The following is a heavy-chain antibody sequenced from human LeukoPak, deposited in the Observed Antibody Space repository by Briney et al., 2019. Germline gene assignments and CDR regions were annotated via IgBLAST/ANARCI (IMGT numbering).Heavy chain of an antibody. CDR3: ARELLSYSSSWYDY. D-gene: IGHD6-13*01. Sequence: PGGSLRLSCAASGFTFSSYAMSWVRQAPGKGLEWVSAISGSGGSTYYADSVKGRFTISRDNSKNTLYLQMNSLRAEDTAVYYCARELLSYSSSWYDYWGQGTLVTVSS. J-gene: IGHJ4*02. CDR1: GFTFSSYA. CDR2: ISGSGGST. V-gene: IGHV3-23*01.